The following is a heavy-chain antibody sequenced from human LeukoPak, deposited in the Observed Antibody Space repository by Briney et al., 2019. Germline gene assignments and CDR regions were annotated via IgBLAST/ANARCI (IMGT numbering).Heavy chain of an antibody. D-gene: IGHD6-13*01. CDR2: IYPGDSDT. CDR3: ARAIAAAGTTHFDY. CDR1: GYSFNSYW. J-gene: IGHJ4*02. V-gene: IGHV5-51*01. Sequence: GESLKISCKGSGYSFNSYWIAWVRQMPGKGLEWLGIIYPGDSDTRYSPAFKGQVTISADKSISTAYLQWSSLKASDTAMYYCARAIAAAGTTHFDYWGQGTLVTVSS.